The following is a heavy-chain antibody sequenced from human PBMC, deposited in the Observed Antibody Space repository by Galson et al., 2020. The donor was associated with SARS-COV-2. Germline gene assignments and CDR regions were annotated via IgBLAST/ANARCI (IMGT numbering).Heavy chain of an antibody. CDR2: ISSSSSYI. J-gene: IGHJ3*02. Sequence: TGGSLRLSCVGSGFTFSTYSMNWVRQAPGKGLAWVSSISSSSSYIYYADSLKGRFTISRDNVKNSVYLQMNSLRAEDTAVYYCARDLGSDIVVEPATASEAFDIWGQGTMITVSS. D-gene: IGHD2-2*01. CDR1: GFTFSTYS. CDR3: ARDLGSDIVVEPATASEAFDI. V-gene: IGHV3-21*06.